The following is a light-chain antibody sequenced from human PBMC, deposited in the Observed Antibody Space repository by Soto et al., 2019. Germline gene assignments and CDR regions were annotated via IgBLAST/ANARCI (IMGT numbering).Light chain of an antibody. CDR2: GAS. CDR3: QQRSNWPRLT. CDR1: QSVSSN. J-gene: IGKJ4*01. V-gene: IGKV3-11*01. Sequence: EIVMTQSPATLSVSPGERATLSCRASQSVSSNLAWYQQKPCQAPRLLIYGASNRATGIPTRFSGSGSGTDFTLTISSLEPEDFAVYYCQQRSNWPRLTFGGGTKVDIK.